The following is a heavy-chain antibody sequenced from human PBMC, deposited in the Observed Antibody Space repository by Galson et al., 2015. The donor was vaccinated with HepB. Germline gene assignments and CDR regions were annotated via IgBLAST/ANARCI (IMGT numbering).Heavy chain of an antibody. J-gene: IGHJ4*02. V-gene: IGHV3-73*01. D-gene: IGHD6-13*01. CDR1: GFTFSGSA. CDR2: IRTKASNYAT. CDR3: IRMADLSGYSIS. Sequence: SLRLSCAASGFTFSGSAIHWVRQTSGKGLEWVGRIRTKASNYATAYAASLQGRFTISRDDSKNTAYLHMKSLKTEDTAVYYCIRMADLSGYSISWGQGTLVTVSS.